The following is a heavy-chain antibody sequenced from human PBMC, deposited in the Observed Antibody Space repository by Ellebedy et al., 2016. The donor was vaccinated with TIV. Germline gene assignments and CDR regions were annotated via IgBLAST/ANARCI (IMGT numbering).Heavy chain of an antibody. Sequence: PGGSLRLSCAASGVTFSSYAMSWVRQAPGKGLDWVSTISATGKSPYYPDSVKGRFTISRDNSKNTLYLQMNSLRAEDTALYFCARVQRRITMLRGVFYMDVWGKGTTVTVSS. D-gene: IGHD3-10*01. CDR2: ISATGKSP. CDR3: ARVQRRITMLRGVFYMDV. V-gene: IGHV3-23*01. J-gene: IGHJ6*03. CDR1: GVTFSSYA.